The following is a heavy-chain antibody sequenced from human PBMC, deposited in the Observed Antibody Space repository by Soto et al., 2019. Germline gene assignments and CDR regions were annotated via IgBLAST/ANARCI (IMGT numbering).Heavy chain of an antibody. D-gene: IGHD2-8*01. CDR3: ARKCMVAPVDY. CDR2: ISANNGNT. J-gene: IGHJ4*02. Sequence: QVQLVQSGAEVKKPGASVTVSCKASGYTFTSYGVTWVRQAPGQGLEWMAWISANNGNTHYAQMVQGRVTVTTDTSTSTAYMELRRLTSDDTAVYYCARKCMVAPVDYWGQGTLVLVSS. CDR1: GYTFTSYG. V-gene: IGHV1-18*01.